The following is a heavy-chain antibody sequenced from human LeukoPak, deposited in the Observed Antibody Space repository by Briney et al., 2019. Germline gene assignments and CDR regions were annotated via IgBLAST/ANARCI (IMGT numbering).Heavy chain of an antibody. Sequence: ASVKVSCKASGYTFTSYAMYWVRQAPGQRLEWMGWINAGNGNTKYSQKFQGRVTITRDTSASTAYMELSSLRSEDTAVYYCARYAKAYYDFWSGYYGFDPWGQGTLVTVSS. V-gene: IGHV1-3*01. CDR3: ARYAKAYYDFWSGYYGFDP. CDR2: INAGNGNT. J-gene: IGHJ5*02. D-gene: IGHD3-3*01. CDR1: GYTFTSYA.